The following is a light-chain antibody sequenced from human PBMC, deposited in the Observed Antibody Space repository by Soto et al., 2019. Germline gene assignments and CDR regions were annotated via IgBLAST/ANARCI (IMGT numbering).Light chain of an antibody. V-gene: IGKV3-15*01. CDR2: GAS. CDR1: QSVNTN. CDR3: QQYKNWPPVT. Sequence: ETVMTQSPATLSVYLGESATLSCRASQSVNTNLAWYQQKPGQAPRLLIYGASIRATGVPARFSGSGSGTDFTLTISSLQPEDFAVYFCQQYKNWPPVTFGGGTKVEIK. J-gene: IGKJ4*01.